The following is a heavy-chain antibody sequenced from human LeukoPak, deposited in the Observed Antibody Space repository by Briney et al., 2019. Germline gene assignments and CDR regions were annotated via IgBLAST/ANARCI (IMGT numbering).Heavy chain of an antibody. CDR2: IWYDGTNK. CDR3: ARPATVTGDWYFDL. CDR1: GFTFSSYG. Sequence: GGSLRLSCAASGFTFSSYGMHWVRQAPGKGLEWVALIWYDGTNKYYADSVKGRFTISRDNSKNTLYLQMNNLRVEDTAVYYCARPATVTGDWYFDLWGRGTLVTVSS. J-gene: IGHJ2*01. D-gene: IGHD4-17*01. V-gene: IGHV3-33*01.